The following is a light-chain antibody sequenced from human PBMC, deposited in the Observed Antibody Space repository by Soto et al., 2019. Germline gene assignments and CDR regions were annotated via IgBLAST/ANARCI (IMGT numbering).Light chain of an antibody. Sequence: IVLTQSPVTLSLSPGERATLSCRASQSVSSNYLAWYHQKPGQAPRLLVYGASSRATGIPDRFSGSGSGTDFTLTISRLEPEDFAVYYCQQYGSSRWTFGQETKVDIK. CDR3: QQYGSSRWT. J-gene: IGKJ1*01. CDR2: GAS. V-gene: IGKV3-20*01. CDR1: QSVSSNY.